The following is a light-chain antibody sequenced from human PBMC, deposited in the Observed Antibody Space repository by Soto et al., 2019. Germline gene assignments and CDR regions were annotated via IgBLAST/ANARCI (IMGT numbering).Light chain of an antibody. CDR1: SSNIGSNY. Sequence: QSVLTQPPSASGTPGQRVTISCSGSSSNIGSNYVYWYQQLPGTAPKLLIYRNNQRPSGVPDRFSGSKSGTSASLAISGLRSEDEAVYYCAAWDDSRYVFGTGTKLTVL. J-gene: IGLJ1*01. V-gene: IGLV1-47*01. CDR2: RNN. CDR3: AAWDDSRYV.